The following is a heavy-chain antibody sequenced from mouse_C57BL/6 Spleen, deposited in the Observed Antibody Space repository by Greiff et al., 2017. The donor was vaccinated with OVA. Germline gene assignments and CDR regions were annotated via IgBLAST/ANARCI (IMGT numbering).Heavy chain of an antibody. CDR3: VSVVSYYGSSYFDY. J-gene: IGHJ2*01. Sequence: EVMLVESGGGLVKPGGSLKLSCAASGFTFSDYGMHWVRQAPEKGLEWVAYISSGSSTIYYADTVKGRFTISRDNAKNTLFLQMTSLRSEDTAMYYCVSVVSYYGSSYFDYWGQGTTLTVSS. D-gene: IGHD1-1*01. CDR1: GFTFSDYG. CDR2: ISSGSSTI. V-gene: IGHV5-17*01.